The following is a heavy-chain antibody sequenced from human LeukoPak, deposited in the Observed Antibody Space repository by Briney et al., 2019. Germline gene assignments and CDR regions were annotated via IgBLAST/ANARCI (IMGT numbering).Heavy chain of an antibody. CDR3: ARGYYDSSGYPIFGY. D-gene: IGHD3-22*01. J-gene: IGHJ4*02. CDR2: IKRKIDGGTT. Sequence: PGGSLRLSCAASGFTFSNAWMNWVRQAPGKGLEWVGRIKRKIDGGTTDYAAPVKGRFTISRDDSKNTLYLQMNSLKTEDTAVYYCARGYYDSSGYPIFGYWGQGTLVTVSS. CDR1: GFTFSNAW. V-gene: IGHV3-15*01.